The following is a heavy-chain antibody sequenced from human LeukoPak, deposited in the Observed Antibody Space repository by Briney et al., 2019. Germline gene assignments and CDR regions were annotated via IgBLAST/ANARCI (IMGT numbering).Heavy chain of an antibody. V-gene: IGHV3-30-3*01. J-gene: IGHJ4*02. CDR3: ARDYYYDSSGYSDNFDY. CDR1: GFTFSSYA. Sequence: PGGSLRLSCVASGFTFSSYAMHWVRQAPGKGLEWVAVISYDGSNKYYADSVKGRFTISRDNSKNTLYLQMNSLRAEDTAVYYCARDYYYDSSGYSDNFDYWGQGTLVTVSS. CDR2: ISYDGSNK. D-gene: IGHD3-22*01.